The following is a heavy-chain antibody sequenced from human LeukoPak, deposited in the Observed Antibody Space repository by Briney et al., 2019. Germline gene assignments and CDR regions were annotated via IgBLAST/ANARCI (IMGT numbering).Heavy chain of an antibody. CDR1: GYTFTGYY. CDR3: ARDKTIVGATHIEDY. V-gene: IGHV1-2*02. J-gene: IGHJ4*02. CDR2: INPNSGGT. Sequence: ASVKVSCKASGYTFTGYYMHWVRQAPGQGREWRGWINPNSGGTNYAQKFQGRVTMTRDTSISTAYMELSRLRSDDTAVYYCARDKTIVGATHIEDYWGQGTLVTVSS. D-gene: IGHD1-26*01.